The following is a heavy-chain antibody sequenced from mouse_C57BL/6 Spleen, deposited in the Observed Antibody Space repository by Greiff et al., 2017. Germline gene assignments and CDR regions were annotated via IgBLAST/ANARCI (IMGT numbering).Heavy chain of an antibody. CDR1: GYTFTSYW. Sequence: QVQLLQPGAELVKPGASVKLSCKASGYTFTSYWMHWVKQWPGQGLEWIGLLHSNSGSYNYHEKFSSKATLTVYKSSSTAYLQLRSLTSVASAVYFCARRGDSNYGYAMDYWGQGTSVTVSS. V-gene: IGHV1-64*01. J-gene: IGHJ4*01. CDR2: LHSNSGSY. D-gene: IGHD2-5*01. CDR3: ARRGDSNYGYAMDY.